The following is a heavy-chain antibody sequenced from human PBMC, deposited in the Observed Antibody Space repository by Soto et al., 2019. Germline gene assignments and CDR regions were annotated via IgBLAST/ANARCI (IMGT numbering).Heavy chain of an antibody. CDR3: VGEILSGGADV. CDR2: SGAV. V-gene: IGHV3-9*01. Sequence: ESVGGLVQPGRSLRLSCAASGFTVRGSAMHWVRQVKGGGLEWVEGSGAVGYVGAVRGRFTISRDVAKNSLHLQMNSLTIEDTALYYCVGEILSGGADVWGQGTTVTVSS. CDR1: GFTVRGSA. J-gene: IGHJ6*02. D-gene: IGHD3-10*01.